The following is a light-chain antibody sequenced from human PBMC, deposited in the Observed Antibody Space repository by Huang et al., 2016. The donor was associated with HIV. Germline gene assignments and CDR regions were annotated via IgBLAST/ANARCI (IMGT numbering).Light chain of an antibody. V-gene: IGKV3-15*01. CDR2: AAS. J-gene: IGKJ2*01. CDR1: QSVKSN. CDR3: QHYNNWPPRYT. Sequence: TVMTQSPAILSVSPGESATLSCRASQSVKSNLAWYQQRPGQPPSLLIYAASTRATGVPPRFSGSGSETEFALTISALQSEDFALYYCQHYNNWPPRYTFGQGTKLDI.